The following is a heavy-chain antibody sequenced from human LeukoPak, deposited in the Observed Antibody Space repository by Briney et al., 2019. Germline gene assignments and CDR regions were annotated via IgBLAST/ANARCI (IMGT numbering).Heavy chain of an antibody. CDR2: ISYDGSNK. J-gene: IGHJ4*02. CDR1: GFTFSSYA. CDR3: ARPRRYDSSGFDY. Sequence: GGSLRLSCAASGFTFSSYAMHWVRQAPGKGLEWVVVISYDGSNKYYADSVKGRFTISRDNSKNTLYLQMNSLRAEDTAVYYCARPRRYDSSGFDYWGQGTLVTVSS. V-gene: IGHV3-30-3*01. D-gene: IGHD3-22*01.